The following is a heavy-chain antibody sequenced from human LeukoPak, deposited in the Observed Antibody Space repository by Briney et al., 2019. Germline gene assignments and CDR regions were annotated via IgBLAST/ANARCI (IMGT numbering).Heavy chain of an antibody. V-gene: IGHV1-69*05. CDR3: ARSTNDYVWGSYRLDY. CDR1: GGTFSSYA. CDR2: IIPIFGTA. D-gene: IGHD3-16*02. J-gene: IGHJ4*02. Sequence: SVKVSCKASGGTFSSYAISWVRQAPGQGLEWMGGIIPIFGTANYAQKFQGRVTITTDESTSTAYMELSSLRSEDTAVYYCARSTNDYVWGSYRLDYWGQGTLVTVSS.